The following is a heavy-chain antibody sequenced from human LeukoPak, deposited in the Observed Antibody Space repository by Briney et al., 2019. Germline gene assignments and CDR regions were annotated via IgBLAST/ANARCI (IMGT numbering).Heavy chain of an antibody. CDR1: GGSFSGYY. CDR2: INHSGST. J-gene: IGHJ6*03. V-gene: IGHV4-34*01. CDR3: ARIQGTYCSSTSCYSSSPTRYYYYYYYMDV. D-gene: IGHD2-2*02. Sequence: SETLSLTCAVYGGSFSGYYWSWIRQPPGKGLEWIGKINHSGSTNYNPSLKSRVTISVDTSKNQFSLKLSSVTAADTAVYYCARIQGTYCSSTSCYSSSPTRYYYYYYYMDVWGKGTTVTVSS.